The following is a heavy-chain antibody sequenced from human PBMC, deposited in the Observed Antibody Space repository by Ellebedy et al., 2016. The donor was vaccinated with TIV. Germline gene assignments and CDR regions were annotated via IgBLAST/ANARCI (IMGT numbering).Heavy chain of an antibody. CDR3: AKNLGATKSYDY. CDR1: GLTFMVHA. V-gene: IGHV3-23*01. Sequence: GESLKISCAASGLTFMVHAMTWVRQSPGKGLEWVAAISGSGADIYYADSVRGRFTISRDNSKNTLFLHMNDLRADDTAVYYCAKNLGATKSYDYWGQGTLVSVSS. CDR2: ISGSGADI. J-gene: IGHJ4*02. D-gene: IGHD1-26*01.